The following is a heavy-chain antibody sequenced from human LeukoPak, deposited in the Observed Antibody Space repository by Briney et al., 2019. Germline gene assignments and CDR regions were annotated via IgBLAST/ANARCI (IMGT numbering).Heavy chain of an antibody. CDR1: GFSFDTYA. J-gene: IGHJ5*02. V-gene: IGHV3-33*01. CDR2: IWHDGSHK. CDR3: AGEIFGSGSYPDL. Sequence: GGSLRLSCAASGFSFDTYAMHWVRQAPGQGLEWVALIWHDGSHKFYSNSVRGQFTISRDNSKNTVYLQMNNLRPDDTAVYYCAGEIFGSGSYPDLWGQGTLVTVSS. D-gene: IGHD3-10*01.